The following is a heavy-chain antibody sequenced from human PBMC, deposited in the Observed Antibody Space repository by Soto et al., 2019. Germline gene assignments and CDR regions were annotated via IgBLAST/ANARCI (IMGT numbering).Heavy chain of an antibody. CDR3: ARVRSFGVDGDAFDI. Sequence: PVKLSCKASGDTFSRYAISWVRQAPGQGLEWMGGIIPIFGTANYAQKFQGRVTITADESTSTAYMELSSLRSEDTAVYYCARVRSFGVDGDAFDIWGQGTMVTVSS. D-gene: IGHD3-3*01. V-gene: IGHV1-69*13. CDR2: IIPIFGTA. J-gene: IGHJ3*02. CDR1: GDTFSRYA.